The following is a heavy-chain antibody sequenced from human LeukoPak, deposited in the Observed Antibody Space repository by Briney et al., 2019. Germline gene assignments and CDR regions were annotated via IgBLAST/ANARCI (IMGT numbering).Heavy chain of an antibody. CDR2: INHSGST. Sequence: SETLSLTCAVYGGSFSGYYWSWIRQPPGKGLEWIGEINHSGSTNYNPSLKSRVTISVDTSKNQFSLKLSSVTAADTAVYYCARGPNGWFDPWGQGTLVTVSS. CDR3: ARGPNGWFDP. V-gene: IGHV4-34*01. CDR1: GGSFSGYY. J-gene: IGHJ5*02.